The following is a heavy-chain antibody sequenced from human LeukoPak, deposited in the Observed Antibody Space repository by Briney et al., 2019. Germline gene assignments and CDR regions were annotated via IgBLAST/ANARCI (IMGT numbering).Heavy chain of an antibody. J-gene: IGHJ4*02. CDR1: GFTFSSYG. CDR2: IWYDGSNK. Sequence: GRSLRLSCAASGFTFSSYGMHWVRQAPGKGLEGVAVIWYDGSNKYYADSVKGRFTISRDNSKNTLYLQMNSLRAEDTAVYYCARDLHYYGSGSYYNGIFDYWGQGTLVTVSS. D-gene: IGHD3-10*01. CDR3: ARDLHYYGSGSYYNGIFDY. V-gene: IGHV3-33*01.